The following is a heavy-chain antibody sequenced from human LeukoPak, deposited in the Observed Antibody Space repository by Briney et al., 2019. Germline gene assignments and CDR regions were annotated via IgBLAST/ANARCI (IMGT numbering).Heavy chain of an antibody. V-gene: IGHV4-59*01. Sequence: SETLSLTCTVSGGSISGDYWSWIRQPPGKGLVWIGYIYYSGSINYNPSLKSRITILVDTSKYQFSLKLSSVTAADTAVYYCAGGSGTYYWFDPWGQGTLDTVSS. CDR3: AGGSGTYYWFDP. D-gene: IGHD3-10*01. CDR2: IYYSGSI. J-gene: IGHJ5*02. CDR1: GGSISGDY.